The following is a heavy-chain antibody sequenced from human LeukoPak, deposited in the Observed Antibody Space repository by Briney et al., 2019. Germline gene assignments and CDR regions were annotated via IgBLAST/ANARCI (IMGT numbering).Heavy chain of an antibody. CDR3: SRERGFWSGYFRPRYFDY. D-gene: IGHD3-3*01. J-gene: IGHJ4*02. CDR2: IHSSGTH. Sequence: PSETLSLTCTVSGDSISGRAYYWSWIRQPAGKGLEWIGRIHSSGTHSYNPSLKSRVSISVETSKNQFSLKLSSLTAADTAVYFCSRERGFWSGYFRPRYFDYWGQGTLVTVSS. CDR1: GDSISGRAYY. V-gene: IGHV4-61*02.